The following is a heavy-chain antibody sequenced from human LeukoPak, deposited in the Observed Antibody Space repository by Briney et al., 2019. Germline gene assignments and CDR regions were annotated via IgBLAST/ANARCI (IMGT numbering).Heavy chain of an antibody. Sequence: GGSLRLSCAASGFTFRNHWMHWVRQTPGKGLVWVSRISSDGSSTTYADSVKGRFTISRDNAKNTLYLQMNNLRAEDTAVYYCARYYYASAFDYWGQGTLVTVSS. V-gene: IGHV3-74*03. D-gene: IGHD3-10*01. CDR2: ISSDGSST. CDR3: ARYYYASAFDY. CDR1: GFTFRNHW. J-gene: IGHJ4*02.